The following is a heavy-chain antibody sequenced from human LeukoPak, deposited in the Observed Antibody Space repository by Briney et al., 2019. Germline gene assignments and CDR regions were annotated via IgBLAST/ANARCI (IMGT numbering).Heavy chain of an antibody. CDR1: GFTFSGAW. V-gene: IGHV3-7*01. CDR3: AKHVGISF. Sequence: GGSLRLSCTASGFTFSGAWMTWVRQAPGKGLEWVANIREDGTEKNYVDSVKGRFTISRDNAKNSLFLQMSNLRDDDTAIYYCAKHVGISFWGQGTLVTVSS. D-gene: IGHD7-27*01. J-gene: IGHJ4*02. CDR2: IREDGTEK.